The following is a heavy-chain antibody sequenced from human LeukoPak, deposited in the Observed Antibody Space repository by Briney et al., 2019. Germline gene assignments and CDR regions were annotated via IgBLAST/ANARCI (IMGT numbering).Heavy chain of an antibody. D-gene: IGHD6-6*01. CDR2: IKGKTDGGTT. J-gene: IGHJ5*02. V-gene: IGHV3-15*01. CDR3: AKDQVGWTSSRFDP. CDR1: GFTFSNAW. Sequence: GGSLRLSCAASGFTFSNAWMSWVRQAPGKGLEWVGRIKGKTDGGTTDYAAPVKGRFTISRDDSKNTLYLQMNSLKTEDTAVYYCAKDQVGWTSSRFDPWGQETVVTVSS.